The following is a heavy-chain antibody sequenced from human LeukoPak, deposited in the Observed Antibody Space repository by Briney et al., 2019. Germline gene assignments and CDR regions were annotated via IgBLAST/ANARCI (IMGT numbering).Heavy chain of an antibody. CDR1: GHSISTGYH. J-gene: IGHJ6*04. D-gene: IGHD3-10*01. CDR3: ASYYASGVSAYNYYGMDV. CDR2: MSHNRGT. V-gene: IGHV4-38-2*01. Sequence: SETLSLSCAVSGHSISTGYHWGWIGQPPGKGLVGIVSMSHNRGTYYNPSLKSRVTISMDSSKIQISLRLTSVTAADTAVYYCASYYASGVSAYNYYGMDVWGKGTTVTVSS.